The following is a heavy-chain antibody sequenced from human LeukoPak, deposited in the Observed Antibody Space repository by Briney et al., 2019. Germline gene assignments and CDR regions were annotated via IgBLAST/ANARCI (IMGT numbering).Heavy chain of an antibody. D-gene: IGHD2-15*01. J-gene: IGHJ3*02. CDR1: GYTFTGYY. CDR3: ATDREKDIVTQYAFDI. Sequence: GASVKVSCKASGYTFTGYYMHWVRQAPGQGLEWMGWINPNSGGTNYAQKFQGRVTMTEDTSTDTAYMELSSLRSEDTAVYYCATDREKDIVTQYAFDIWGQGTMVTVSS. CDR2: INPNSGGT. V-gene: IGHV1-2*02.